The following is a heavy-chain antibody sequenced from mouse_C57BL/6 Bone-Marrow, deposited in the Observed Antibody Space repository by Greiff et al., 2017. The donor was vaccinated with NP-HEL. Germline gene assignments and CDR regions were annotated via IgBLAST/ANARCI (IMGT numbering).Heavy chain of an antibody. CDR1: GFTFSSYA. Sequence: DVMLVESGEGLVKPGGSLKLSCAASGFTFSSYAMSWVRQTPEQRLEWVAYISSGGDYIYYADTLKGRFTISIDNATNTLYLQMSSLKSEDTAMYYCTREGYYWFAYWGQGTLVTVSA. CDR2: ISSGGDYI. V-gene: IGHV5-9-1*02. J-gene: IGHJ3*01. D-gene: IGHD2-3*01. CDR3: TREGYYWFAY.